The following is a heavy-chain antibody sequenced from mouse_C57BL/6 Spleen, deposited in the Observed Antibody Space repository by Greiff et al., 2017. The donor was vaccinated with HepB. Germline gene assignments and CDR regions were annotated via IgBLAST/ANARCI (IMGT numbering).Heavy chain of an antibody. V-gene: IGHV5-16*01. CDR1: GFTFSDYY. J-gene: IGHJ2*01. D-gene: IGHD2-4*01. CDR3: ARDDYGLGYFDY. CDR2: INYDGSST. Sequence: EVMLVASEGGLVQPGCSMKLSCTASGFTFSDYYMAWVRQVPEKGLEWVANINYDGSSTYYLDSLKSRFIISRDNAKNILYLQMSSLKSEDTATYYCARDDYGLGYFDYWGQGTTLTVSS.